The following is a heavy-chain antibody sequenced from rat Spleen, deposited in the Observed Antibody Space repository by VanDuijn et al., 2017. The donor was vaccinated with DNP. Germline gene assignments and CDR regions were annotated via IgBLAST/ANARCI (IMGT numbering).Heavy chain of an antibody. D-gene: IGHD1-2*01. CDR2: MWFDGDA. CDR1: GFSLINYS. J-gene: IGHJ4*01. CDR3: ARDGPYYSSSPYGMDV. V-gene: IGHV2-63*01. Sequence: QVQLKESGPSLVQPSETLSLTCTVSGFSLINYSVSWVRQPSGKGPEWMGRMWFDGDAAYNSGLKSRLTFSRDTSKNQVFLKMNSLQSDETGTYYCARDGPYYSSSPYGMDVWGQGTSVTVSS.